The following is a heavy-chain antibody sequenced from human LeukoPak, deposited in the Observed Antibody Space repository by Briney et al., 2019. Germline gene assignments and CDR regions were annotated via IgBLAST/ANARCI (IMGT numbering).Heavy chain of an antibody. V-gene: IGHV3-23*01. D-gene: IGHD6-13*01. CDR2: ISGSGGST. J-gene: IGHJ3*02. CDR3: ARDWPSEWQQLPDYDAVDI. CDR1: GFTFSSYA. Sequence: HPGGSLRLSCAASGFTFSSYAMSWGRQPPGKGLEWVSTISGSGGSTYYADSVKGRFTISRDNSKNTLYLQMNSLRAEDTAVYYCARDWPSEWQQLPDYDAVDIWVQGTMGTVPS.